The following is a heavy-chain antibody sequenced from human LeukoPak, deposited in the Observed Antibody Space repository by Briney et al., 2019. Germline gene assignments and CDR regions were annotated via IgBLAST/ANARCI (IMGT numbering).Heavy chain of an antibody. J-gene: IGHJ6*03. CDR2: INHSGST. CDR3: ARLSICSSTSCYSRFPYYYYYMDV. Sequence: GSLRLSCSASGFTFGDYAMTWVRQPPGKGLEWIGEINHSGSTNYNPSLKSRVTISVDTSKNQFSLKLSSVTAADTAVYYCARLSICSSTSCYSRFPYYYYYMDVWGKGTTVTVSS. V-gene: IGHV4-34*01. CDR1: GFTFGDYA. D-gene: IGHD2-2*02.